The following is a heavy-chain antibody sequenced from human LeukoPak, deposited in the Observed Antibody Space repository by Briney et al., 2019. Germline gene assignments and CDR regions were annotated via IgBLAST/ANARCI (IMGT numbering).Heavy chain of an antibody. CDR2: INPNSGGT. V-gene: IGHV1-2*02. Sequence: ASVKVSCKASGYTFTGYYMHWVRQAPVQGLEWMGWINPNSGGTNYAQKFQGRVTMTRDTSISTAYMELSRLRSDDTAVHYCAREGYSNYVANWFDPWGQGTLVTVSS. CDR1: GYTFTGYY. J-gene: IGHJ5*02. D-gene: IGHD4-11*01. CDR3: AREGYSNYVANWFDP.